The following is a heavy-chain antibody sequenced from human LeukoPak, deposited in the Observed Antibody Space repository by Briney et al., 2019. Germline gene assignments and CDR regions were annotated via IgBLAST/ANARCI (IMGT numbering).Heavy chain of an antibody. Sequence: PGGSLRLSCAASGFTVSSTYMNWVRQAPGKGLEWVSVIHSDGSTYYADSVKGRFTISRDDSKNTLYLQMNSLRAEDTAVYYCARAPNWRFDYWGQGTLVTVSS. CDR1: GFTVSSTY. J-gene: IGHJ4*02. V-gene: IGHV3-53*01. D-gene: IGHD1-1*01. CDR2: IHSDGST. CDR3: ARAPNWRFDY.